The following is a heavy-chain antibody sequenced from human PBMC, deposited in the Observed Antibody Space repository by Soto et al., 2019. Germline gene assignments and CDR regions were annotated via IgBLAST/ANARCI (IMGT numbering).Heavy chain of an antibody. CDR2: IYYSGSN. J-gene: IGHJ3*02. Sequence: SETLSLTCTVSGGSTSSYYWSWNRQPPGKGLEWIGYIYYSGSNNYNYSLKSRVTISVDKSKNQFSLKLSYMTAAATDVYYCARVIIHSEGIPGKRYAFDIWGEGTMVTVSS. V-gene: IGHV4-59*01. CDR3: ARVIIHSEGIPGKRYAFDI. CDR1: GGSTSSYY. D-gene: IGHD3-10*01.